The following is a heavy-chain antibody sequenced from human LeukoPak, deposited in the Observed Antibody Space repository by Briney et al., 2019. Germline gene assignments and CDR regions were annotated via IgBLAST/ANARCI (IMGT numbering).Heavy chain of an antibody. CDR1: GVSISSSNSY. D-gene: IGHD6-13*01. J-gene: IGHJ4*02. V-gene: IGHV4-39*07. Sequence: PSETLSLTCTVSGVSISSSNSYWGWIRQPPGKGLEWIGSIYHSGSTYYNPSLKSRVTISVDTSKNQFSLKLSSVTAADTAVYYCARVRAAAGGFAYWGQGTLVTVSS. CDR2: IYHSGST. CDR3: ARVRAAAGGFAY.